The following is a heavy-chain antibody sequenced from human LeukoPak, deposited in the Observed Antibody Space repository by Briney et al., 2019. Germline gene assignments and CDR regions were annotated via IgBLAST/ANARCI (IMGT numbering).Heavy chain of an antibody. V-gene: IGHV3-23*01. CDR1: GFTFSDYA. CDR3: AGRPTGYSSGYVY. J-gene: IGHJ4*02. CDR2: ISGSAHKI. Sequence: GGSLRLSCVVSGFTFSDYAMSWVRQAPEKGLDWVSVISGSAHKIRYADSVKGRFTISRDNSENTVYLQMNNLRAEDTALYYCAGRPTGYSSGYVYWGQGALVTVSS. D-gene: IGHD5-18*01.